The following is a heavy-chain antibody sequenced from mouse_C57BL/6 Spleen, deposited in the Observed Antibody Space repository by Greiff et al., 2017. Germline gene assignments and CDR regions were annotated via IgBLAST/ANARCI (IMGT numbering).Heavy chain of an antibody. CDR3: ARRGYGSSYEAMDY. D-gene: IGHD1-1*01. J-gene: IGHJ4*01. V-gene: IGHV1-66*01. CDR1: GYSFTSYY. Sequence: VQLQQSGPELVKPGASVKISCKASGYSFTSYYIHWVKQRPGQGLEWIGWIYPGRGNTKYNEKFKGKATLTADTSSSTAYMQLSSLTSEDSAVYYCARRGYGSSYEAMDYWGQGTSVTVSS. CDR2: IYPGRGNT.